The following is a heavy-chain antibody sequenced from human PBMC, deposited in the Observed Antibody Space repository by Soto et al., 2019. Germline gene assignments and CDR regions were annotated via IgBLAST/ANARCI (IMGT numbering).Heavy chain of an antibody. CDR3: ARDQTDYDLLKSFDP. J-gene: IGHJ5*02. CDR1: GGTFSSYA. V-gene: IGHV1-69*13. Sequence: VNISCKASGGTFSSYAISCVRQAPGQGLEWMGGIIPIFGTSNYAQKFQGRVTITADESTSTDYMELSSPTTEDTAVYYWARDQTDYDLLKSFDPWAKGTLVTVSS. D-gene: IGHD3-3*01. CDR2: IIPIFGTS.